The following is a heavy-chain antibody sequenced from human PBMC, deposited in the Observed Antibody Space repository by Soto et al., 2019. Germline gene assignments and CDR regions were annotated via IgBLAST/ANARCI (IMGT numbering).Heavy chain of an antibody. CDR1: GYTFTSYA. CDR2: INAGNGNT. CDR3: ARGGHYDFWSGYNWFDP. J-gene: IGHJ5*02. D-gene: IGHD3-3*01. V-gene: IGHV1-3*01. Sequence: ASVKVSCKASGYTFTSYAMHWVRQAPGQRLEWMGWINAGNGNTKYSQKFQGRVTITRNTSISTAYMELSSLRSEDTAVYYCARGGHYDFWSGYNWFDPWGQGTLVTVSS.